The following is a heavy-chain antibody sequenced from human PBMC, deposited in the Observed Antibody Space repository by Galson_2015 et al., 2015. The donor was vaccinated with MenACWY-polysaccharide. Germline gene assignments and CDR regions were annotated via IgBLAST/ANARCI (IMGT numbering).Heavy chain of an antibody. CDR3: ARGPNYGDRLDFFDS. D-gene: IGHD4-17*01. CDR2: IKRDGGEK. J-gene: IGHJ4*02. V-gene: IGHV3-7*03. Sequence: SLRLSCAGYEFTFDRHWMGWVRQVPGKGLEWVANIKRDGGEKYYVDSVKGRFTISRDNSKNSLSLQMSSLRAEDTAIYYCARGPNYGDRLDFFDSWGQGTLVTVAS. CDR1: EFTFDRHW.